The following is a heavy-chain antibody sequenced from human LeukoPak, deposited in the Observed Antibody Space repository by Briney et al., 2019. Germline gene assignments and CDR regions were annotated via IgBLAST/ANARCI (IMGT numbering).Heavy chain of an antibody. CDR3: AREITVTRPFDY. CDR2: ISASGST. Sequence: SETLSLTCTVSNGSISIYYWSWVRQPAGKRLEWIGRISASGSTNYNPSLKSRVTMSVDTSKNQFSLKLSSVTAADTAVYYCAREITVTRPFDYWGQGTLVTVSS. V-gene: IGHV4-4*07. CDR1: NGSISIYY. D-gene: IGHD4-17*01. J-gene: IGHJ4*02.